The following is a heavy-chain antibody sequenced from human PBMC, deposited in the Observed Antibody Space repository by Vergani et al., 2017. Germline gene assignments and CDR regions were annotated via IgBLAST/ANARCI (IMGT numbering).Heavy chain of an antibody. V-gene: IGHV5-51*03. CDR2: IYPGDSDT. D-gene: IGHD4-23*01. Sequence: EVQLVQSGAEVKKPGESLKISCKVSGYSFTSYWIGWVRQMPGQCLEWMGIIYPGDSDTRYSPSFQGQVTISADKSISTAYLQWSSLKASDTAMYYCAVRTVVNPDAFDIWGQGTMVTVSS. CDR1: GYSFTSYW. J-gene: IGHJ3*02. CDR3: AVRTVVNPDAFDI.